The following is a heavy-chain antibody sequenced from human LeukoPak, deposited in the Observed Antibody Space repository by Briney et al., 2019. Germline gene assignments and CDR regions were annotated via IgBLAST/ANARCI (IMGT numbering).Heavy chain of an antibody. J-gene: IGHJ4*02. CDR1: GGSISSGSYY. CDR3: ARAVHGIFNFDY. D-gene: IGHD3-3*02. V-gene: IGHV4-61*02. Sequence: PSETLSLTCTVSGGSISSGSYYWSWIRQPAGKGLEWIGRIYTSGSTNYNPSLKSRITISVDTSKNQFSLKLSSVTAADTAVYYCARAVHGIFNFDYWGQGTLVTVSS. CDR2: IYTSGST.